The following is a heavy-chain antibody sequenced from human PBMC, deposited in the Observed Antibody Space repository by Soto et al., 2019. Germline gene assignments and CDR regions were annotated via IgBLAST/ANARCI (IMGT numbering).Heavy chain of an antibody. CDR3: ARDSGRSDVVPAAISAMDV. CDR2: IIPMFGIA. CDR1: GGNRYT. J-gene: IGHJ6*02. D-gene: IGHD2-2*01. Sequence: QVQLVQSGAEVKKPGSSVKVSCKGSGGNRYTITWVRQAPGQGLEWMGRIIPMFGIASYAQNFQGRVTMTAGKSTSTAYMELSSLRSEDTAVYYCARDSGRSDVVPAAISAMDVWGQGTTVTVSS. V-gene: IGHV1-69*08.